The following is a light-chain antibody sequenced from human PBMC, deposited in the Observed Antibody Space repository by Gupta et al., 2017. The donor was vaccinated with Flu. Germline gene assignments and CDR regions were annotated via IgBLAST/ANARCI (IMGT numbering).Light chain of an antibody. J-gene: IGLJ3*02. CDR1: SSNIGAGYD. V-gene: IGLV1-40*01. CDR3: QSYDSSLSGSV. CDR2: GNI. Sequence: QSVLTQPPSVSGAPGQRVTISCTGSSSNIGAGYDVQWYQQLPGTAPKLLIYGNINRPSGVPDRFSGSKSGTSASLAITGLQAEDEADYYCQSYDSSLSGSVFGGGTKLTVL.